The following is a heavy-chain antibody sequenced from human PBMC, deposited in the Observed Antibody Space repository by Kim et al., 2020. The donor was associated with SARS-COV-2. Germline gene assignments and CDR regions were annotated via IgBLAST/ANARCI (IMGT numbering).Heavy chain of an antibody. V-gene: IGHV3-33*06. J-gene: IGHJ4*02. Sequence: ADPVKGRITISRYNSKSTLYLQLNSLGAEDTAVYYCAKPDGYSLRGYFDYWGQGTLVTVSS. CDR3: AKPDGYSLRGYFDY. D-gene: IGHD5-18*01.